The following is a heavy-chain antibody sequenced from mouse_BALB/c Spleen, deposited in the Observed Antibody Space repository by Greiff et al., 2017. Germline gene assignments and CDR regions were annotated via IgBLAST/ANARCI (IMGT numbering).Heavy chain of an antibody. CDR2: ISDGGSYT. V-gene: IGHV5-4*02. CDR1: GFTFSDYY. J-gene: IGHJ3*01. Sequence: EVHLVESGGGLVKPGGSLKLSCAASGFTFSDYYMYWVRQTPEKRLEWVATISDGGSYTYYPDSVKGRFTISRDNAKNNLYLQMSSLKSEDTAMYYCAREMFAYWGQGTLVTVSA. CDR3: AREMFAY.